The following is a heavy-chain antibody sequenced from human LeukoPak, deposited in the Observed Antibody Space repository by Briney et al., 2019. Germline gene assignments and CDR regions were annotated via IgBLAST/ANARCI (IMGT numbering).Heavy chain of an antibody. CDR3: TRVVSGWYLDDAFDI. V-gene: IGHV3-49*03. CDR1: GFTFGDYA. CDR2: IRSKAYGGTT. Sequence: GRSLRLSCTASGFTFGDYAMSWFRQAPGKGLEWVGFIRSKAYGGTTEYAASVKGRFTISRDDSKSIAYLQMNSLKTEDTAVYYCTRVVSGWYLDDAFDIWGQGTMVTVSS. D-gene: IGHD6-19*01. J-gene: IGHJ3*02.